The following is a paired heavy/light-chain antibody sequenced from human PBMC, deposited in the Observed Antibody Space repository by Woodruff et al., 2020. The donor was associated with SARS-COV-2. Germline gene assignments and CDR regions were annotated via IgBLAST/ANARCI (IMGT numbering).Light chain of an antibody. CDR3: SSYGSNTFYV. V-gene: IGLV2-14*01. CDR2: EVS. J-gene: IGLJ1*01. CDR1: SSDVGGYNF. Sequence: QSALTQPASVSGSPGQSITISCTGTSSDVGGYNFVSWYQQHAGKAPKLMIYEVSNRPSGVSNRFSGSKSGNTASLTISGLQADDEADYYCSSYGSNTFYVFGTGTRVTVL.
Heavy chain of an antibody. D-gene: IGHD4-17*01. Sequence: QVQLVQSGAEVKEPGASVKVSCKASGYTFTSHKMHWVRQAPGQGLEWMGIISPSDGRTRYPQKFQGRVTMTKDTSTSTVYMELSSLRSEDTAVYYCARDGGHYGDDEYWGQGTLVTVS. CDR1: GYTFTSHK. CDR3: ARDGGHYGDDEY. J-gene: IGHJ4*02. V-gene: IGHV1-46*01. CDR2: ISPSDGRT.